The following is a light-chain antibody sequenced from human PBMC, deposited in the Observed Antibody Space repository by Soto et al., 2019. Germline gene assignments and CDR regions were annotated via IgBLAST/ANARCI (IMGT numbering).Light chain of an antibody. CDR3: AAWDDSLSGWV. CDR2: TNN. J-gene: IGLJ3*02. V-gene: IGLV1-47*01. CDR1: SSNIGSNF. Sequence: QSVLTQPPSASGTPGQRVTISCSGSSSNIGSNFVYWYQQFPGTAPKLLIYTNNQRPSGVPDRFSGSKSGTSASLAISGLPSEDEADYFCAAWDDSLSGWVFGGGTKLTVL.